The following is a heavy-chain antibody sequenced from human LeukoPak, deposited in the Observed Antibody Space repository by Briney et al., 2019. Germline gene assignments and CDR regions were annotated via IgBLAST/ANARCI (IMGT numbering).Heavy chain of an antibody. CDR3: APDTIFGAY. CDR1: GFTFSRYW. D-gene: IGHD3-3*01. Sequence: GGSLRLSCAASGFTFSRYWTHWVRQAPGKGLEWVSSISTSSGHIYYADSVKGRFTISRDNAKNSLYLQMNSLRAEDTAVYYCAPDTIFGAYWGQGTLVTVSS. J-gene: IGHJ4*02. CDR2: ISTSSGHI. V-gene: IGHV3-21*01.